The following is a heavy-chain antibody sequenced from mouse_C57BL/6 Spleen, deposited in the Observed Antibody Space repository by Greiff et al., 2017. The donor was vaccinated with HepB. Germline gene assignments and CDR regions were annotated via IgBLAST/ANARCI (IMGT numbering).Heavy chain of an antibody. D-gene: IGHD1-1*01. CDR2: INYDGSST. J-gene: IGHJ1*03. V-gene: IGHV5-16*01. Sequence: EVHLVESEGGLVQPGSSMKLSCTASGFTFSDYYMAWVRQVPEKGLEWVANINYDGSSTYYLDSLKSRFIISRDNAKNIIYLQMSSLKSEDTATYYCARERYYGSSPWYFDVWGTGTTVTVSS. CDR1: GFTFSDYY. CDR3: ARERYYGSSPWYFDV.